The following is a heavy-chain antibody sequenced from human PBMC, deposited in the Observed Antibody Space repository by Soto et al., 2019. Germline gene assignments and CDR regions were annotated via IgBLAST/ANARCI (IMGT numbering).Heavy chain of an antibody. CDR2: IYYRGST. J-gene: IGHJ6*02. D-gene: IGHD2-21*01. CDR1: GGSLSSVGYY. Sequence: QVQLQESGPGLVKPSQTLSLTCTVSGGSLSSVGYYWSCIRPHTGQGLVWIGYIYYRGSTYYNPSLKSRVTRQLDSSKNQLSLKLSSVTAAYTAVYYCARGKVIRDYYYYVMDFWGQGSTVTASS. CDR3: ARGKVIRDYYYYVMDF. V-gene: IGHV4-31*03.